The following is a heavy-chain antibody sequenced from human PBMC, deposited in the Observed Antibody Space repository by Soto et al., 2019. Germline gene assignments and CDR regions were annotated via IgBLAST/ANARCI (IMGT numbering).Heavy chain of an antibody. D-gene: IGHD6-6*01. CDR1: GGTFSSYA. V-gene: IGHV1-69*06. CDR3: ARAKQLVANYYYYGMDV. J-gene: IGHJ6*02. CDR2: IIPIFGTA. Sequence: SVKVSCKASGGTFSSYAISWVRQAPGQGLEWMGGIIPIFGTANYAQKFQGRVTITADKSTSTAYMELSSLRSEDTAVYYCARAKQLVANYYYYGMDVWGQGTTVTVSS.